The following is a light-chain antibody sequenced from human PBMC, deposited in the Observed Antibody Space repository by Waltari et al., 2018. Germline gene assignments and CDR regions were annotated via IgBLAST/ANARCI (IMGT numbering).Light chain of an antibody. J-gene: IGKJ4*01. Sequence: EIVVTQSPATLSVSPGERVNLSCTTSQSLNSKLAWYQQKVDQAPRLLIYDGFRRASGIPARFSASESGTDFTLPISSLQSEDFAVYYCQQYKNWPSLSFGGGTKVEIK. CDR2: DGF. CDR1: QSLNSK. V-gene: IGKV3-15*01. CDR3: QQYKNWPSLS.